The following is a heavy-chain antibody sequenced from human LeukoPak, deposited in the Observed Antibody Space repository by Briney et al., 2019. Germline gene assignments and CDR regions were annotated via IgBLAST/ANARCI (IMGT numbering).Heavy chain of an antibody. Sequence: GGSLRLSCAASGFTFSSYEMNWVRQAPGKGLEWVSYISSSGSTIYYADSVKGRFTISRDNAKNSLYLQMNSLRAEDTAVYYCARINYYDSSGHATTFDYWGQGTLVTVSS. V-gene: IGHV3-48*03. CDR2: ISSSGSTI. D-gene: IGHD3-22*01. CDR1: GFTFSSYE. CDR3: ARINYYDSSGHATTFDY. J-gene: IGHJ4*02.